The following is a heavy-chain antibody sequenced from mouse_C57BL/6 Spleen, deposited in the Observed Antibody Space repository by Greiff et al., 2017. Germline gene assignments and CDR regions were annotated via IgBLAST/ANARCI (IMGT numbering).Heavy chain of an antibody. D-gene: IGHD2-14*01. CDR1: GFNIKDYY. V-gene: IGHV14-2*01. J-gene: IGHJ2*01. CDR3: SRWGTTFLDY. CDR2: IDPEDGET. Sequence: VQLQQSGAELVKPGASVKLSCTASGFNIKDYYMHWVKQRTEQGLEWIGRIDPEDGETKSAPKFQGKATITAATSSNTAYLQLSSLTSGDTAVYYCSRWGTTFLDYRGQGTTLTVSS.